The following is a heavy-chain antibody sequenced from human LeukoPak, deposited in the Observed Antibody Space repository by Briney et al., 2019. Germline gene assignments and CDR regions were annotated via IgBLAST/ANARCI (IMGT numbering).Heavy chain of an antibody. D-gene: IGHD3-3*01. V-gene: IGHV1-69*05. J-gene: IGHJ4*02. CDR2: IIPIFGTA. CDR1: GGTFSSYA. Sequence: SVKVSCKASGGTFSSYAISWVRQAPGQGLEWMGGIIPIFGTANYAQKFQGRVTITTDESTSTAYMELSSLRSEDTAVYYCARGLLRFLEWRNFDSWGQGTLVTVSS. CDR3: ARGLLRFLEWRNFDS.